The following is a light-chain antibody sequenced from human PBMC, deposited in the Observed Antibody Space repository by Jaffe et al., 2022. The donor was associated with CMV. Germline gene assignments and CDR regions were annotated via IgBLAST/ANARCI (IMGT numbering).Light chain of an antibody. CDR3: QQYDSYPWT. V-gene: IGKV1-5*03. Sequence: DIQMTQSPFTLSASVGDSVTITCRASQSITNWLAWYQQKPGKAPKLLIYKTFNLESGVPSRFSGSGSGAEFTLTISSLQPDDFATYYCQQYDSYPWTFGQGTKVEIK. CDR1: QSITNW. J-gene: IGKJ1*01. CDR2: KTF.